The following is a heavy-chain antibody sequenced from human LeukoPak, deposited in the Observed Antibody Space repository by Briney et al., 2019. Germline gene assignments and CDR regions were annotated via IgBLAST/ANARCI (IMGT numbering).Heavy chain of an antibody. CDR2: ISSNGGST. Sequence: QTGGSLRLSCSASGFTFSRYAMHWVRQAPGKGLEYVSAISSNGGSTYYADSVKGRYTISRDNSRNTLHLQMSSLRVEDTAVYYCVKESSSGSYFDYWGQGTLVTVSS. J-gene: IGHJ4*02. CDR3: VKESSSGSYFDY. D-gene: IGHD3-10*01. CDR1: GFTFSRYA. V-gene: IGHV3-64D*06.